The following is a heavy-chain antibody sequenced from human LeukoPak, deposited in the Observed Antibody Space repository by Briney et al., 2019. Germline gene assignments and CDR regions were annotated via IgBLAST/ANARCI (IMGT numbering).Heavy chain of an antibody. J-gene: IGHJ4*02. CDR3: ARGLSGWYGL. D-gene: IGHD6-19*01. CDR1: GGTFSSYA. CDR2: INAGNGNT. V-gene: IGHV1-3*01. Sequence: ASVKVSCKASGGTFSSYAISWVRQAPGQGLEWMGWINAGNGNTKYSQKFQGRVTITRDTSASTAYMELSSLRSEDTAVYYCARGLSGWYGLWGQGTLVTVSS.